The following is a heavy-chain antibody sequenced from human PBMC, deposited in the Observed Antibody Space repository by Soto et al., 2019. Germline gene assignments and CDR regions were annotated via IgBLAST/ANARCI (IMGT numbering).Heavy chain of an antibody. V-gene: IGHV1-18*01. D-gene: IGHD5-12*01. J-gene: IGHJ6*02. CDR3: ALDCVAPYYSNCMHV. Sequence: GASVKVSCKASGYTFTRSGISWVRQAPGQGPEWMGWISSYNGDTNYAQTFQGRVTMTTDTSTSTAYMELRSLRSDDTAVYYCALDCVAPYYSNCMHVWCQGISLT. CDR1: GYTFTRSG. CDR2: ISSYNGDT.